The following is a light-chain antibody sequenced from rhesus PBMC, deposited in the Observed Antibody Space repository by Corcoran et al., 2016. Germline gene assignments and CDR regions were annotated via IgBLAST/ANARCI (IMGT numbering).Light chain of an antibody. CDR2: KAS. Sequence: DIQMTQSPSSLSASVGDKVTITCRASQGISSWLAWYQQKPGKAPKLLISKASRLQRGVPSRFGGRGSGTDFTLPISSLQPEDFGSYYCLKYDSSPYIFGQGTKVEIK. J-gene: IGKJ2*01. CDR3: LKYDSSPYI. CDR1: QGISSW. V-gene: IGKV1-22*01.